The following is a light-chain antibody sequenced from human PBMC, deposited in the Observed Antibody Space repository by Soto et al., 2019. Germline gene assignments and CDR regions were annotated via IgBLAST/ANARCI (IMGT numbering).Light chain of an antibody. Sequence: QSALTQPASVSGSPGQSITISCTGTSSDVGGYNYVSWYQQHPGKAPKLMIYDVSIRPSGVSNRFSGSKSGNTASLTISGLQAEDEADYYCSSYTSSFYVFGTGTKVTVL. CDR2: DVS. CDR1: SSDVGGYNY. CDR3: SSYTSSFYV. V-gene: IGLV2-14*01. J-gene: IGLJ1*01.